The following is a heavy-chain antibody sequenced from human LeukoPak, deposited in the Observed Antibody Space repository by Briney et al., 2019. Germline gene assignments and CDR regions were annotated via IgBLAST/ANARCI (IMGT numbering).Heavy chain of an antibody. CDR2: IYYSGST. V-gene: IGHV4-39*07. CDR3: ARGSFIAADLFDY. D-gene: IGHD6-13*01. CDR1: GGSISSSSYY. J-gene: IGHJ4*02. Sequence: PSETLSLTCTVSGGSISSSSYYWGWIRQPPGKGLEWIGSIYYSGSTYYNPSLKSRVTISVDTSKNQFSLKLSSVTAADTAVYYCARGSFIAADLFDYWGQGTLVTVSS.